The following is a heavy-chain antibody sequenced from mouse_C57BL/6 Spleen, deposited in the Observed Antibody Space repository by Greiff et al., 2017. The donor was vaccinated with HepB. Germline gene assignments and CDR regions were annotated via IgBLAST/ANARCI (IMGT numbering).Heavy chain of an antibody. CDR3: ARCYYGTSQRYFDV. D-gene: IGHD1-1*01. CDR2: IHPNSGST. Sequence: VQLQQPGAELVKPGASVKLSCKASGYTFTSYWMHWVKQRPGQGLEWIGMIHPNSGSTNYNEKFKSKATLTVDKSYSTAYMQLSSLTSEDSAVYYCARCYYGTSQRYFDVWGTGTTVTVSS. J-gene: IGHJ1*03. CDR1: GYTFTSYW. V-gene: IGHV1-64*01.